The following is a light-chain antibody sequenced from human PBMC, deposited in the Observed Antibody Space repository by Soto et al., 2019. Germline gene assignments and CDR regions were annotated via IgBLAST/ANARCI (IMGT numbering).Light chain of an antibody. CDR1: RSNIGTPYD. CDR3: QSYDSSLSGYVI. V-gene: IGLV1-40*01. Sequence: QSVLTQPPSVSGAPGQRVTISCTGSRSNIGTPYDVHWYQQLPGTAPKLLIYGNSNRPSGVPDRFSGSKSGTSASLAITGLQAEDEADYYCQSYDSSLSGYVIFGGGTKVTVL. CDR2: GNS. J-gene: IGLJ2*01.